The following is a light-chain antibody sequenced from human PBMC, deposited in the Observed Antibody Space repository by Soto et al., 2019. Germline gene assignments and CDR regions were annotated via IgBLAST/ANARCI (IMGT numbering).Light chain of an antibody. Sequence: EIVMTQSPATLSVSPGERATLSCRASQSAGSHLAWYQLKPGQAPRLLIYGASTRATGIPARFSGSGSGTDFTLTISSLQSEDFAIYFCQQYNNGPRSTFGGGTKVEIK. CDR3: QQYNNGPRST. J-gene: IGKJ4*01. CDR1: QSAGSH. V-gene: IGKV3-15*01. CDR2: GAS.